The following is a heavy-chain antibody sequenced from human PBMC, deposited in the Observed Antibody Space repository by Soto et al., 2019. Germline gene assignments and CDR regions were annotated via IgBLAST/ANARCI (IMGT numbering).Heavy chain of an antibody. CDR1: GGTFSSYA. V-gene: IGHV1-69*01. CDR2: IIPIFGTA. CDR3: ARDEYYDILTGYYKARDYYYGMDV. D-gene: IGHD3-9*01. Sequence: VQLVQSGAEVKKPGSSVKVSCKASGGTFSSYAISWVRQAPGQGLEWMGGIIPIFGTANYAQKFQGRVTITADESTSTAYMELSSLRSEDTAVYYCARDEYYDILTGYYKARDYYYGMDVWGQGTTVTVSS. J-gene: IGHJ6*02.